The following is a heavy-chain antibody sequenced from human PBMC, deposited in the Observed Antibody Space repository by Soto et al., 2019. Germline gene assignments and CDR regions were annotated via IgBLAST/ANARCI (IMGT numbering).Heavy chain of an antibody. CDR2: TYYSGST. Sequence: SETLSLTCTVSGGSISSYYWSWIRQPPGKGLEWIGYTYYSGSTNYNPSLKSRVTISVDTSKNQFSLKLSSVTAADTAVYYCARRAGYDYYYYYMDVWGKGTTVTVSS. V-gene: IGHV4-59*08. CDR1: GGSISSYY. J-gene: IGHJ6*03. D-gene: IGHD5-12*01. CDR3: ARRAGYDYYYYYMDV.